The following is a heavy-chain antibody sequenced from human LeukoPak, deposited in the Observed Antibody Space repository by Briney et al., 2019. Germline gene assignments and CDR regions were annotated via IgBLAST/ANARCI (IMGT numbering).Heavy chain of an antibody. Sequence: SETLSLTCAVYGGSFSGYYWSWIRQPPGKGLEWIGEINHSGSTNYNPSLKSRVTISVDTSKNQFSLKLSSVTAADTAVYYCARGVVRGTTGTTSPYYYYYYMDVWGKGTTVTVSS. D-gene: IGHD1-1*01. V-gene: IGHV4-34*01. CDR1: GGSFSGYY. CDR2: INHSGST. J-gene: IGHJ6*03. CDR3: ARGVVRGTTGTTSPYYYYYYMDV.